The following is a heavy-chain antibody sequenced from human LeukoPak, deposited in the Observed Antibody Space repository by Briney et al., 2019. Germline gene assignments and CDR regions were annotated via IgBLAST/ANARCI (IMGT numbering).Heavy chain of an antibody. CDR2: INPNSCGT. Sequence: DSVKVSCKASGYTFTGYYMHWVRQAPGQGLEWMGRINPNSCGTNYAQKFQGRVTMTRDTSISTAYMELSRLRSDDTAVYYCARDWVQGGYSYGYNWFDPWGQGTLVTVSS. J-gene: IGHJ5*02. D-gene: IGHD5-18*01. CDR1: GYTFTGYY. CDR3: ARDWVQGGYSYGYNWFDP. V-gene: IGHV1-2*06.